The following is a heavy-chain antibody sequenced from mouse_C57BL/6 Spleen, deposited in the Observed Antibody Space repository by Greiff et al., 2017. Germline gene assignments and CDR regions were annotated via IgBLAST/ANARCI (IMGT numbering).Heavy chain of an antibody. CDR1: GYTFTSYW. CDR2: IDPSDSYT. V-gene: IGHV1-59*01. CDR3: ARRDDYQAMDY. J-gene: IGHJ4*01. D-gene: IGHD2-4*01. Sequence: QVQLKQPGAELVRPGTSVKLSCKASGYTFTSYWMHWVKQRPGQGLEWIGVIDPSDSYTNYNQKFKGKATLTVDTSSSTAYMQLSSLTSEDSAVYYCARRDDYQAMDYWGQGTSVTVSS.